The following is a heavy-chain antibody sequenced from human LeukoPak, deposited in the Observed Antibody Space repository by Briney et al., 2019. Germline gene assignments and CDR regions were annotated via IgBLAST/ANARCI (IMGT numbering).Heavy chain of an antibody. Sequence: GGSLRLSCAASGFWFRDSAMHWVRQAPGKGLEWVSVIWHEGTYKYYVDSVKGRFTISRDDSKNTLYLQMNSLRAEDTAVYYCARAYCSSTRCWGYYYGMDVWGEGTTVTVSS. D-gene: IGHD2-2*01. CDR2: IWHEGTYK. CDR1: GFWFRDSA. J-gene: IGHJ6*04. V-gene: IGHV3-33*01. CDR3: ARAYCSSTRCWGYYYGMDV.